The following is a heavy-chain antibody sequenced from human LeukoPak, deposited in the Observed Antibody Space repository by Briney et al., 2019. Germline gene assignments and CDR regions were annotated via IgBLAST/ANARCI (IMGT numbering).Heavy chain of an antibody. CDR3: ARTNQISETAFDI. V-gene: IGHV4-59*01. CDR2: ILSSGST. J-gene: IGHJ3*02. D-gene: IGHD1-14*01. Sequence: SETLSLTCTVSSGSINNYYWSWIRQPPGKGLEWIGYILSSGSTNYNPSVKSRVTISVDTSKNQFSLKLSSVTAADTAVYYCARTNQISETAFDIWSQGTMVIVSS. CDR1: SGSINNYY.